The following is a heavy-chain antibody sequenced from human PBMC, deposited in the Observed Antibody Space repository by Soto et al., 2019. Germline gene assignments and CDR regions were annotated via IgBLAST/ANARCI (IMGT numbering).Heavy chain of an antibody. V-gene: IGHV1-69*01. CDR1: GGNLSNYA. CDR3: ARDGRGDMVEVPAHLTEYVHH. CDR2: IIPISSTT. Sequence: QEQLVQSGSEVKKPGSSVKVSCKASGGNLSNYAINWVRQAPGQGLEWMGGIIPISSTTNYAQKFQCRVTFTTDESTNTFYMELSNLRSEDTAMDDCARDGRGDMVEVPAHLTEYVHHWGQGTLVTVSS. D-gene: IGHD2-2*01. J-gene: IGHJ1*01.